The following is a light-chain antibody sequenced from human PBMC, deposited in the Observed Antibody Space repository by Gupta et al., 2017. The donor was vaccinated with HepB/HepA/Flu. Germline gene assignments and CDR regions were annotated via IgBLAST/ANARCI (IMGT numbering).Light chain of an antibody. J-gene: IGKJ2*02. CDR1: KGLLNRNGTHV. CDR3: KQGISSPCT. Sequence: IFVNQFTLSLPFTPGEPASISCRSSKGLLNRNGTHVLEWYVQKQGQPPQRLGFVVALRASGGPDRFSGSGSGTDFTLTISSVEAEDVAVYYCKQGISSPCTFGQGTKVEIK. V-gene: IGKV2-28*01. CDR2: VVA.